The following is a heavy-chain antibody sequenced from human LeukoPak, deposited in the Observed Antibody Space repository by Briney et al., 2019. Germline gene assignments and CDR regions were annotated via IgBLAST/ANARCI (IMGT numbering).Heavy chain of an antibody. CDR2: ISGSGGST. J-gene: IGHJ6*02. CDR3: AKDKGTHGVVPAHADYYYGMYV. D-gene: IGHD2-2*01. CDR1: GFTFSSYA. V-gene: IGHV3-23*01. Sequence: PGGSLRLSCAASGFTFSSYAMSWVRQAPGKGLEWVSAISGSGGSTYYAGSVKGRFTISRDNSKNTLYLQMNSLRAEDTAVYYCAKDKGTHGVVPAHADYYYGMYVWGQGTTVTVSS.